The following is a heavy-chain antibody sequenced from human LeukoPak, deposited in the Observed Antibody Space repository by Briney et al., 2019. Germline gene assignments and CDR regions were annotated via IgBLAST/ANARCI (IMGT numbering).Heavy chain of an antibody. CDR1: GYTFTSYD. Sequence: ASVKVSCKASGYTFTSYDINWVGRATGQGLEWMGWMNPNSGNTGYAQKFQGRVTMTRNTSISTAYMELSRLRSEDTAVYYCARARVVVAATKWFDPWGQGTLVTVSS. CDR3: ARARVVVAATKWFDP. CDR2: MNPNSGNT. D-gene: IGHD2-15*01. J-gene: IGHJ5*02. V-gene: IGHV1-8*01.